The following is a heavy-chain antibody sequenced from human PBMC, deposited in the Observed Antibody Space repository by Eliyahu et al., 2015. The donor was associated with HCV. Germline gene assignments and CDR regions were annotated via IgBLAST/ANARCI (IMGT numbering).Heavy chain of an antibody. CDR3: ARVPKLLWFREGGFDP. Sequence: QVQLQQWGAGLLKPSXTLSLTCAVYGXSFXGYYWSWIRQPPGXGLEWIGEINHXGSTNYNPSLKSRVTISVDTSKNQFSLKLSSVTAADTAVYYCARVPKLLWFREGGFDPWGQGTLVTVSS. CDR1: GXSFXGYY. V-gene: IGHV4-34*01. D-gene: IGHD3-10*01. CDR2: INHXGST. J-gene: IGHJ5*02.